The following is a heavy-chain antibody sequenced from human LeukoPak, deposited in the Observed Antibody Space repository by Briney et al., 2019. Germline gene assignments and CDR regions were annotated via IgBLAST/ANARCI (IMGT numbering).Heavy chain of an antibody. V-gene: IGHV1-18*01. CDR1: GYTFNSHG. CDR2: INTYNGNT. CDR3: ARDRGDGGYYDSSGYYSTPNFEY. Sequence: ASVKVSCKASGYTFNSHGISWVRQAPGQGLEWMAWINTYNGNTYYAQKLQGRVTMTTDTSTSTAYMELRSLRSDDTAVYYCARDRGDGGYYDSSGYYSTPNFEYWGQGTLVTVSS. D-gene: IGHD3-22*01. J-gene: IGHJ4*02.